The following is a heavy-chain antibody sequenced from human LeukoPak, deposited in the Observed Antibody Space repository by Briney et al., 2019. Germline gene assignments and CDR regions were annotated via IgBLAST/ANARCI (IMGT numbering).Heavy chain of an antibody. D-gene: IGHD4-23*01. CDR3: AKWSYGGLDAFDI. CDR1: GFTFSSYS. J-gene: IGHJ3*02. CDR2: ISSSSNYI. V-gene: IGHV3-21*01. Sequence: PGGTLRLSCAASGFTFSSYSMNWVRQAPGKGLEWVSSISSSSNYIYYADSMKGRFTISRDNAKNSLYLQMNSLRAEDTAVYYCAKWSYGGLDAFDIWGQGTMVTVSS.